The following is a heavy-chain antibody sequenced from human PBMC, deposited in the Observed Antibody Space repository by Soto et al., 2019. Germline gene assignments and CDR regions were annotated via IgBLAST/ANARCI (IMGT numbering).Heavy chain of an antibody. CDR3: VKVAELKSGYDHAMDV. V-gene: IGHV1-8*01. J-gene: IGHJ6*02. Sequence: QVQLVQSGAEVRKPGASVRVSCKASGYSFTGHDVNWVRQASGQGLEWMGWMNPKSGGTGYAQKFQGRVTMTRDTSRNTAYMDLSGLTSQDTAVYYCVKVAELKSGYDHAMDVWGQGTTVNVSS. CDR1: GYSFTGHD. CDR2: MNPKSGGT. D-gene: IGHD5-12*01.